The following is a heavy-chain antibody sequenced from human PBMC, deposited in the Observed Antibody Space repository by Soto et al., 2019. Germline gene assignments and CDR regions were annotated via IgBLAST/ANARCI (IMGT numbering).Heavy chain of an antibody. CDR1: VFTFSSYE. D-gene: IGHD1-20*01. J-gene: IGHJ6*02. CDR2: ISSSGSTI. CDR3: ARGANNWNYGYGMDV. V-gene: IGHV3-48*03. Sequence: PGWSLRLSCASPVFTFSSYEMNWVRQAPGKGLEWVSYISSSGSTIYYADSVKGRFTISRDNAKNSLYLQMNSLRAEDTAVYYCARGANNWNYGYGMDVWGQGTTVTVSS.